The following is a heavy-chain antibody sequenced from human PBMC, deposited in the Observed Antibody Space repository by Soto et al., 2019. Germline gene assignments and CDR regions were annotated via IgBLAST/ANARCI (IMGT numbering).Heavy chain of an antibody. CDR1: GYTFTNYC. V-gene: IGHV5-10-1*01. CDR2: IDPSDSYI. J-gene: IGHJ4*02. CDR3: AIPLARTTPFDY. D-gene: IGHD1-7*01. Sequence: ESLKISCQASGYTFTNYCIAWVRQVPGKGLEWMGRIDPSDSYIKYSPSFEGHVTMSVDKSISTAFLQWSRLEASDTAMYFCAIPLARTTPFDYWGQGSLVTVSS.